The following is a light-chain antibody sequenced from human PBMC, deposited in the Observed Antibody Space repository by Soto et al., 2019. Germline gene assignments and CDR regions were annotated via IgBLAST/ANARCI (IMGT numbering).Light chain of an antibody. CDR2: GAS. J-gene: IGKJ5*01. V-gene: IGKV3-20*01. CDR1: QSGKNNY. Sequence: EIVLTQSPGTLSLSPGDRATLSCRASQSGKNNYLVWYQQKVCQAPRLLMSGASSRASGIPGRFSGGGSGTEFPLPSSRLEPEDFAVYYCKQYGSSPTFGQGTRLEIK. CDR3: KQYGSSPT.